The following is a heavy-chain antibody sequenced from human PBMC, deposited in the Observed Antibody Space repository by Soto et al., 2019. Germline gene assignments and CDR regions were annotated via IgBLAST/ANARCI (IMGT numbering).Heavy chain of an antibody. CDR3: AAELYSGGRCCSFDI. V-gene: IGHV1-58*01. Sequence: ASVKVSCKTSGFTFSNSAVQWVRQARGQGLEWMGWIVVGSGNTKYEQKLRERVTITKDMSTSTVHMELSSLRSEDTAVYYCAAELYSGGRCCSFDIWGQGTMVTVSS. J-gene: IGHJ3*02. CDR1: GFTFSNSA. CDR2: IVVGSGNT. D-gene: IGHD2-15*01.